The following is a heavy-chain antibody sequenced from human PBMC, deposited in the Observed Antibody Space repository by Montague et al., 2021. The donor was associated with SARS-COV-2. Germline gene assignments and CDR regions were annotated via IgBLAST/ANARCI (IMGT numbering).Heavy chain of an antibody. J-gene: IGHJ6*02. CDR3: ARVGRQQLVRLSGMDV. D-gene: IGHD6-13*01. CDR2: IYYSGST. V-gene: IGHV4-39*07. CDR1: GGSISSSSYY. Sequence: SETLPLTCTVSGGSISSSSYYWGWIRQPPGKGLEWIGSIYYSGSTYYNPSLKGRVTISVDTSKNQFSLKLSSVTAADTAVYYCARVGRQQLVRLSGMDVWGQGTTVTVSS.